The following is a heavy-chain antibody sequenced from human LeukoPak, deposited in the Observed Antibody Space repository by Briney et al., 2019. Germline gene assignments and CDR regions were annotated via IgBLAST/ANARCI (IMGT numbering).Heavy chain of an antibody. J-gene: IGHJ4*02. V-gene: IGHV1-2*02. Sequence: RASVKVSCKASGYTFTGYYMHWVRQAPGQGLEWMGWINPNSGGTNYAQKFQGRVTMTRDTSISTADMELSRPRSDDTAVYYCARGPPYYDILTGPYDYWGQGTLVTVSS. D-gene: IGHD3-9*01. CDR2: INPNSGGT. CDR3: ARGPPYYDILTGPYDY. CDR1: GYTFTGYY.